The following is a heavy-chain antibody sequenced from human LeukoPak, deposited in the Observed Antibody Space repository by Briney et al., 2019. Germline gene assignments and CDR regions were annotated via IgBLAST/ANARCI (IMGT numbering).Heavy chain of an antibody. D-gene: IGHD3/OR15-3a*01. CDR1: GGSFSGYY. Sequence: SETLSLTCAVYGGSFSGYYWSWIRQPPGKGLEWIGEINHSGSTNYNPSLKSRVTISVDTSKNQFSLKLNSVTAADTAVYFCASSRNVDQFDIWGQGTMVTVSS. CDR2: INHSGST. J-gene: IGHJ3*02. CDR3: ASSRNVDQFDI. V-gene: IGHV4-34*01.